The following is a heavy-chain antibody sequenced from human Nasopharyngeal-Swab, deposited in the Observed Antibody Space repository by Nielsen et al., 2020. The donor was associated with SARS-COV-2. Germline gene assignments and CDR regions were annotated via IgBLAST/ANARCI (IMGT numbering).Heavy chain of an antibody. V-gene: IGHV1-69*04. Sequence: SVKVSCKASGYTFTTYAMHWVRQAPGQGLEWMGRIIPMLGIANYAQKFQGRVTITADKSTSTAYMELSSLRSEDAAVYYCASCIVATAYGPSHYYYYAMDVWGQGTTVTVSS. D-gene: IGHD5-12*01. CDR1: GYTFTTYA. J-gene: IGHJ6*02. CDR2: IIPMLGIA. CDR3: ASCIVATAYGPSHYYYYAMDV.